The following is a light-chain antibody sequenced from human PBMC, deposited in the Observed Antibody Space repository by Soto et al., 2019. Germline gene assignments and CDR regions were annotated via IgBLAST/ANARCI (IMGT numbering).Light chain of an antibody. J-gene: IGLJ1*01. V-gene: IGLV2-8*01. CDR1: SSDVGGYNY. CDR2: EVS. Sequence: QSALTQPPSASGSPGQSVTVSCTGTSSDVGGYNYVSWYQQHPGKAPKVMIYEVSKRPSGVPDRFSGSKSGNTASLTVSGLQAEDEADYYCSSYAGSNNILYVFGTGTKVTVL. CDR3: SSYAGSNNILYV.